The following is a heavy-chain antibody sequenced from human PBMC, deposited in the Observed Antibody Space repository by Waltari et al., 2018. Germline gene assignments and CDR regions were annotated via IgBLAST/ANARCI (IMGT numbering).Heavy chain of an antibody. CDR1: GFTMSSCF. CDR2: VWSDGNEK. Sequence: QLQLVESGGGVVQPGKSLRLSCAASGFTMSSCFMHWVRQSPGKGLGWVAVVWSDGNEKYYGDSVKGRFTISRDNSKNIGYLQMNSLRAEDTAVYFCAKEQEAFDIWGQGTVVTVS. CDR3: AKEQEAFDI. V-gene: IGHV3-33*06. J-gene: IGHJ3*02.